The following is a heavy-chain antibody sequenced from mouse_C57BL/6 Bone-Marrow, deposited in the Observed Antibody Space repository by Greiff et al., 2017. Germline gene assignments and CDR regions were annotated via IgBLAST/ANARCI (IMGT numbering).Heavy chain of an antibody. Sequence: EVQGVESGPELVKPGASVKMSCKASGYTFTDYNMHWVKQSHGKSLEWIGYINPNNGGTSYNQKFKGKATLTVNKSSSTAYMELRSLTSEDSAVDYCARRGAYYYGRSGDWFAYWGQGTLVTVSA. D-gene: IGHD1-1*01. V-gene: IGHV1-22*01. CDR2: INPNNGGT. CDR3: ARRGAYYYGRSGDWFAY. J-gene: IGHJ3*01. CDR1: GYTFTDYN.